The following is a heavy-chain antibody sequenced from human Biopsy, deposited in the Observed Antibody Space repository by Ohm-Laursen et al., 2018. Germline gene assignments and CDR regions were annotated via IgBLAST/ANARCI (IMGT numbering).Heavy chain of an antibody. V-gene: IGHV3-74*03. CDR1: GFTFSSYW. CDR2: INKDGSTL. CDR3: AKEEPPQGYDFWSGHYYYFDY. J-gene: IGHJ4*01. D-gene: IGHD3-3*01. Sequence: SLRLSCAASGFTFSSYWMNWVRQVPGKGLVWVATINKDGSTLQYVDSVKGRFTISRDNSKNTLYLQMNSLRAEDTAVYYCAKEEPPQGYDFWSGHYYYFDYWGQGTLVTVSS.